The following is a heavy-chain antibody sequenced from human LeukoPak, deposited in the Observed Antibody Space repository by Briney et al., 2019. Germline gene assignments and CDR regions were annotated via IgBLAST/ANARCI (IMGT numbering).Heavy chain of an antibody. Sequence: KPSETLSLTCTVSGGSISSYYWSWIRQPPGKGLEWTGYIYYSGSTNYNPSLKSRVTISVDTSKNQFSLKLSSVTAADTAVYYCARGVTSSGWFGGAFDIWGQGTMVTVSS. J-gene: IGHJ3*02. CDR3: ARGVTSSGWFGGAFDI. CDR1: GGSISSYY. CDR2: IYYSGST. V-gene: IGHV4-59*01. D-gene: IGHD6-19*01.